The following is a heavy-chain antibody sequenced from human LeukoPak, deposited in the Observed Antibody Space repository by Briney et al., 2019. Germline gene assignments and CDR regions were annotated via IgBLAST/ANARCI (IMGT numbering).Heavy chain of an antibody. Sequence: GGSLRLSCAASGFTFSSHSMNWVRQAPGKGLEWVSSISSSSNYIYYADSVKGRFTISRDNAKNSLYLQMNSLRAEDTAVYYCARDRRDGYTFDYWGQGTLVTVSS. V-gene: IGHV3-21*01. J-gene: IGHJ4*02. D-gene: IGHD5-24*01. CDR2: ISSSSNYI. CDR1: GFTFSSHS. CDR3: ARDRRDGYTFDY.